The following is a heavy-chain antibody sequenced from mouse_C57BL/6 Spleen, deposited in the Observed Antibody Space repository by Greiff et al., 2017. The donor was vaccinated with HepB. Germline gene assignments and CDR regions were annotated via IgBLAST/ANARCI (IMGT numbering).Heavy chain of an antibody. CDR1: GFTFSDYY. CDR3: ARRNGSYFDY. Sequence: EVKVVESGGGLVQPGGSLKLSCAASGFTFSDYYMYWVRQTPEKRLEWVAYISNGGGSTYYPDTVKGRFTISRDNAKNTLYLQMSRLKSEDTAMYYCARRNGSYFDYWGQGTTLTVSS. V-gene: IGHV5-12*01. CDR2: ISNGGGST. D-gene: IGHD1-1*01. J-gene: IGHJ2*01.